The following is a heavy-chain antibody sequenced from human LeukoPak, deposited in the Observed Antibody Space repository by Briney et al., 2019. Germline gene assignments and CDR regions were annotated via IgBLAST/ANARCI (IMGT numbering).Heavy chain of an antibody. CDR1: GFTFSSYS. CDR2: ISSSSSYI. D-gene: IGHD6-13*01. J-gene: IGHJ3*02. CDR3: ARWGIAAAGTMWGPDAFDI. Sequence: GGSLRLSCAASGFTFSSYSMNWVRQAPGKGLEWVSSISSSSSYIYYADSVKGRFTTSRDNAKNSLYLQMNSLRAEDTAVYYCARWGIAAAGTMWGPDAFDIWGQGTMVTVSS. V-gene: IGHV3-21*01.